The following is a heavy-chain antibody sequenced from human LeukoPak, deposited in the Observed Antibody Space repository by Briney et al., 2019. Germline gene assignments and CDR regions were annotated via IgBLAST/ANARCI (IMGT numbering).Heavy chain of an antibody. V-gene: IGHV3-21*01. CDR1: GFTFTTYS. Sequence: PGGSLRLSCVASGFTFTTYSMNWVRLAPGKGLEWGSSISISGDFIHHEDSVEGRFTISRDNAKKSLYLQMNSLRAEDTAIYYCAGRDCSNGLCQFDYWGQGTLVTVSS. CDR2: ISISGDFI. CDR3: AGRDCSNGLCQFDY. J-gene: IGHJ4*02. D-gene: IGHD2-8*01.